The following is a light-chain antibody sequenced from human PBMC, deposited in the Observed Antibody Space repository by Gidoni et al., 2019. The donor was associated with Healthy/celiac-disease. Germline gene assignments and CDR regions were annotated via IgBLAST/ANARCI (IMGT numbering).Light chain of an antibody. V-gene: IGKV2-30*01. CDR1: QRLVYSDGHTY. CDR3: MEGRHWPPGWT. J-gene: IGKJ1*01. Sequence: DVVLTESPLSLPVTLGQPASISWRSSQRLVYSDGHTYWNWFQQMPGQSPRRLIYKVSNRDSGVPDRFSGSGSGTDFTLKNSRVEAEDVGVYYCMEGRHWPPGWTFXQXTKVEIK. CDR2: KVS.